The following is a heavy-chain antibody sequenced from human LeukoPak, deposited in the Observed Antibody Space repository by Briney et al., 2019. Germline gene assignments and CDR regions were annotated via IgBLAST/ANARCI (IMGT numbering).Heavy chain of an antibody. Sequence: GGSLRLSCAASGFAFSGYGMTWVRQAPGKGLEWVSIIGGSGARTFYADSVKGRFTISRDNSKNTLYLQMNSLRAEDTAVYYCAKDMDIVVLPGATFDYWGQGTLVTVSS. CDR3: AKDMDIVVLPGATFDY. CDR2: IGGSGART. V-gene: IGHV3-23*01. CDR1: GFAFSGYG. J-gene: IGHJ4*02. D-gene: IGHD2-2*03.